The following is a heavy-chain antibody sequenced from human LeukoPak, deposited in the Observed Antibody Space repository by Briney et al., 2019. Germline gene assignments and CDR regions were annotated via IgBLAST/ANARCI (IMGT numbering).Heavy chain of an antibody. Sequence: ASVKVSCKASGYTFTSYDIHWVRQAPGKGLEWMGWMNPNSGNTGYAQKFQGRVTMTRNTSISTAYMELSSLRSEDTAVYYCARGPGGWGFFDYWGQGTLVTVSS. J-gene: IGHJ4*02. CDR1: GYTFTSYD. CDR3: ARGPGGWGFFDY. D-gene: IGHD6-19*01. CDR2: MNPNSGNT. V-gene: IGHV1-8*01.